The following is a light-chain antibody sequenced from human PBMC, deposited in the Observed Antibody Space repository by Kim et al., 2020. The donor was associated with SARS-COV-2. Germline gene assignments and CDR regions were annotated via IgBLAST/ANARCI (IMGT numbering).Light chain of an antibody. J-gene: IGLJ3*02. V-gene: IGLV1-44*01. CDR1: NSNIEANT. CDR2: AND. Sequence: GQRVTISWSGGNSNIEANTVNGYQHVPETAPKLLIYANDRRPSGVPDRFSVSQSGTSASLAISGLQSEDEADYYCATWDDSLNAWVFGGGTQLTVL. CDR3: ATWDDSLNAWV.